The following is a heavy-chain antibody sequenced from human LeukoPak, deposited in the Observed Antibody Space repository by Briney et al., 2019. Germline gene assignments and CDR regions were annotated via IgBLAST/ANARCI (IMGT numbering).Heavy chain of an antibody. J-gene: IGHJ3*02. V-gene: IGHV3-11*01. CDR3: ARASQRSQDAFDI. Sequence: GGSLRLSCAASGFTFSDYYMSWISQAPGKGLEWVSYISSSGSTIYYADAVKGRFTISRDNAKNSLYLQMNSLRAEDTAVYHCARASQRSQDAFDIWGQGTMVTVSS. CDR1: GFTFSDYY. CDR2: ISSSGSTI.